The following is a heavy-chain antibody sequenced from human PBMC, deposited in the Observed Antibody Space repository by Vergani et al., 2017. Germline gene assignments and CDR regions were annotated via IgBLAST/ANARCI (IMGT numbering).Heavy chain of an antibody. V-gene: IGHV4-31*03. J-gene: IGHJ6*02. Sequence: QVQLQESGPGLVKPSQTLSLTCTVSGGSISSGGYYWSWIRQHPGKGLEWIGYIYYSGSTYYNPSLKSRVTISVDTSKNQFSLKLSSVTAADTAVYYCARTGYSSSWYGYYYYYGMDVWAKGPRSPSP. CDR2: IYYSGST. D-gene: IGHD6-13*01. CDR3: ARTGYSSSWYGYYYYYGMDV. CDR1: GGSISSGGYY.